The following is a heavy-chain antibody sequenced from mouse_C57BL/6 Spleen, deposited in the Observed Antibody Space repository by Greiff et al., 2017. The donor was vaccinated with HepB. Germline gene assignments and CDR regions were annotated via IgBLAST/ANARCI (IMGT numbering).Heavy chain of an antibody. CDR3: ARGRPDYAMDY. CDR2: IDPANGNT. J-gene: IGHJ4*01. V-gene: IGHV14-3*01. CDR1: GFNIKNTY. Sequence: VQLQQSVAELVRPGASVKLSCTASGFNIKNTYMHWVKQRPEQGLEWIGRIDPANGNTKYAPKFQGKATLTVDKPSSTAYMQLSSLTSEDSAVYYCARGRPDYAMDYWGQGTSVTVSS.